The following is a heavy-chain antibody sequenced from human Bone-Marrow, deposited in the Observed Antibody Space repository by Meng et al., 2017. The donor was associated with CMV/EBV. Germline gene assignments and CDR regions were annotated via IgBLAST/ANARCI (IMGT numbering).Heavy chain of an antibody. CDR1: GASSKNYN. V-gene: IGHV4-4*07. J-gene: IGHJ4*02. CDR2: IQVIGHT. Sequence: QGQRQESGPGLVKPSETLSLTCIVSGASSKNYNWNWVWQPAGQGLEWIGLIQVIGHTVYNPSLKSRVTVSLDASKSQFSLTLNSVTAADTATYYCAGSRPGGGACDYWGQGILVTVSS. D-gene: IGHD3-16*01. CDR3: AGSRPGGGACDY.